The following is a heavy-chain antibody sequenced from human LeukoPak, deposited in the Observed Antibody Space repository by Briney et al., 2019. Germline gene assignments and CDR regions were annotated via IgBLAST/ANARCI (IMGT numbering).Heavy chain of an antibody. CDR2: ISYDGSNK. V-gene: IGHV3-30*04. D-gene: IGHD6-13*01. Sequence: SCKASGGTFSSYAMHWVRQAPGKGLEWVAVISYDGSNKYYADSVKGRFTISRDNSKNTLYLQMNSLRAEDTAVYYCARGAHSSSWYRAVAFDIWGQGTMVTVSS. CDR1: GGTFSSYA. CDR3: ARGAHSSSWYRAVAFDI. J-gene: IGHJ3*02.